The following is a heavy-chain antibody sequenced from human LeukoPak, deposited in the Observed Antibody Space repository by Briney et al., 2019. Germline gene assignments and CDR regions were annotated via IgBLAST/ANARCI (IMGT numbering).Heavy chain of an antibody. CDR1: GFTVSSNY. J-gene: IGHJ4*02. D-gene: IGHD3-22*01. Sequence: TGGSLRLSCAASGFTVSSNYVSWVRQAPGKGLEWVSVIYSGGSTYYADSVKGRFTISRDNAKNSLYLQMNSLRAEDTALYYCAKDIGPALGYYDSSGYPPTFDYWGQGTLVTVSS. CDR3: AKDIGPALGYYDSSGYPPTFDY. CDR2: IYSGGST. V-gene: IGHV3-53*05.